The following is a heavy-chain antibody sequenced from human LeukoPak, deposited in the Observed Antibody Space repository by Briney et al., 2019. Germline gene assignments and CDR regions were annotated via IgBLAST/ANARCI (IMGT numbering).Heavy chain of an antibody. CDR2: IIPIFGTA. V-gene: IGHV1-69*05. CDR3: AKVSSLYYYYYMDV. Sequence: SVKVSCKASGGTCSSYASSWERQAPGQGLEWMVGIIPIFGTASYAQKFQGRVTITTDESTSTAYMELSSLRSEDTAVYYCAKVSSLYYYYYMDVWGKGTTVTVSS. J-gene: IGHJ6*03. CDR1: GGTCSSYA.